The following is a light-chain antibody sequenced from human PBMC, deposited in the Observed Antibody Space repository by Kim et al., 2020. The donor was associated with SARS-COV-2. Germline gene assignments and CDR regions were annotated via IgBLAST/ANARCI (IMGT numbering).Light chain of an antibody. Sequence: QSALTQPPSASGSPGQSVTISCTGTSSDVGGYNYVSWYQQHPGKAPKLMIYEVSKRPSGVPDRFSGSKSGNTASLTVSGLQAEDEADYYCSSYAGSNILVFGGETQLTVL. V-gene: IGLV2-8*01. J-gene: IGLJ2*01. CDR3: SSYAGSNILV. CDR2: EVS. CDR1: SSDVGGYNY.